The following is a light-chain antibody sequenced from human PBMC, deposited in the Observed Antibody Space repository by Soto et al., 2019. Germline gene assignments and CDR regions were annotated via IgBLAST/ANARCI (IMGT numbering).Light chain of an antibody. J-gene: IGLJ1*01. CDR1: SSDVGGYKY. Sequence: QSTRTQPASVSGSPGQSITVSCTGTSSDVGGYKYVSWYQQHPGKAPKLMIYEVTNRPSGVSNRFSGSKSGNTASLTISGLQAEDEADYYCSSFTIRTTVVFGTGTKV. CDR2: EVT. V-gene: IGLV2-14*01. CDR3: SSFTIRTTVV.